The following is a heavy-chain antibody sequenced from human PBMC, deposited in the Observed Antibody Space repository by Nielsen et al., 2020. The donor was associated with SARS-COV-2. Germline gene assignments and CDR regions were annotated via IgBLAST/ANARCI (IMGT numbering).Heavy chain of an antibody. CDR2: INHSGST. CDR1: GGSFSGYY. D-gene: IGHD6-13*01. CDR3: AREAEQQLTENWFDS. Sequence: GSLRLSCAVYGGSFSGYYWSWIRQPPGKGLEWIGEINHSGSTNYNPSLKSRVTISVDTSKNQFSLKLSSVTAADTAVYYCAREAEQQLTENWFDSWGQGTLVTVSS. V-gene: IGHV4-34*01. J-gene: IGHJ5*01.